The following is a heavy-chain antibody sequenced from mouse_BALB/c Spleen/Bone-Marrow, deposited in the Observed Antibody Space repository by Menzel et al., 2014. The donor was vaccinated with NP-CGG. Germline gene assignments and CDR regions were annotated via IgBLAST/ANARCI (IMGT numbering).Heavy chain of an antibody. J-gene: IGHJ2*01. CDR1: GYSITSDYA. Sequence: EVQLQESGPGLVKPSQSLSLTCTVTGYSITSDYAWNWIRQFPGNKLEWMGYISCSGSTSYNPSLKSRISITRDTSKNQFFLQLNSVTTEDTATHYCARYDYDVGYFDYWGQGTPLTVSS. D-gene: IGHD2-4*01. CDR3: ARYDYDVGYFDY. V-gene: IGHV3-2*02. CDR2: ISCSGST.